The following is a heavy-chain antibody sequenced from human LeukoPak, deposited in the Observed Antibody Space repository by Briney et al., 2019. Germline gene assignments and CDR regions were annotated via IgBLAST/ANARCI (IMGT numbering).Heavy chain of an antibody. D-gene: IGHD5-24*01. V-gene: IGHV3-23*01. CDR2: ISGSGGST. CDR3: AREITDNSDINTRRLPD. J-gene: IGHJ4*02. CDR1: GFTFSSYA. Sequence: RPGGSLRLSCAASGFTFSSYAMSWVRQAPGKGLEWVSAISGSGGSTYYADSVKGRFTISRDNSKNTLYLQMDSLRSEDTALFYCAREITDNSDINTRRLPDWGQGTLVTVSS.